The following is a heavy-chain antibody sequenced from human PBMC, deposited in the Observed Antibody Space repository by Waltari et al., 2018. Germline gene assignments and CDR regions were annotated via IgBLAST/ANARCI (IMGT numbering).Heavy chain of an antibody. J-gene: IGHJ4*02. CDR2: ISSSGSTI. CDR1: GFTFSSYE. CDR3: ARDYGRYFDY. Sequence: EVQLVESGGGLVQPGGSLRLCCAASGFTFSSYEMNWVRQAPGKGLEWVSYISSSGSTIYYADSVKGRFTISRDNAKNSLYLQMNSLRAEDTAVYYCARDYGRYFDYWGQGTLVTVSS. D-gene: IGHD4-17*01. V-gene: IGHV3-48*03.